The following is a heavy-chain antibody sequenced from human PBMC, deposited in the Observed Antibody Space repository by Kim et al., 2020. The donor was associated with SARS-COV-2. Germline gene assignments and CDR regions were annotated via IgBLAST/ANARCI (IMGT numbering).Heavy chain of an antibody. J-gene: IGHJ6*02. CDR1: GFTFADYA. CDR2: ISGDGGST. CDR3: ARSSWSDENYGMDV. D-gene: IGHD6-13*01. Sequence: GGSLRLSCAASGFTFADYAMHWVRQAPGKGLEWVSLISGDGGSTYYADSVKGRFTISRDNSKNSLYLQMNSLRTEDTALYYCARSSWSDENYGMDVWGQGTTVTVSS. V-gene: IGHV3-43*02.